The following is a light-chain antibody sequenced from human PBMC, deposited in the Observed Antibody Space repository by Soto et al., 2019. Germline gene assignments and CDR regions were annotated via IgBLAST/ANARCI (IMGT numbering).Light chain of an antibody. V-gene: IGLV1-47*02. Sequence: QSVLTQPPSASGTPGQRVTISCSGSSSNIGTNYVYWYQQLPGTAPKLLIYSNNQRPSGVPDRFSGSKSGTSASLAISGLRSEDEADYYCAAWDDSLSGYVFGNRTKATV. CDR1: SSNIGTNY. CDR3: AAWDDSLSGYV. J-gene: IGLJ1*01. CDR2: SNN.